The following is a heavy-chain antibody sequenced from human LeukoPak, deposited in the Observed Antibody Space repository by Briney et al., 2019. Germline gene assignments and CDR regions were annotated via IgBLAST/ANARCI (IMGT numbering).Heavy chain of an antibody. CDR1: GGSISSSGYY. CDR3: ARALTIGGRRYYYYGMDV. D-gene: IGHD2-15*01. J-gene: IGHJ6*02. V-gene: IGHV4-39*07. CDR2: INHSGST. Sequence: SETLSLTCTVSGGSISSSGYYWSWIRQPPGKGLEWIGEINHSGSTNYNPSLKSRVTISVDTSKNQFSLKLSSVTAADTAVYYCARALTIGGRRYYYYGMDVWGQGTTVTVSS.